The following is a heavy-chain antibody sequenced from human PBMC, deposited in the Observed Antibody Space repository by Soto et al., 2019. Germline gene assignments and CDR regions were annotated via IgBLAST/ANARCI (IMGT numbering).Heavy chain of an antibody. D-gene: IGHD2-21*02. Sequence: PSETLSLTCTVSGGSISSSNYYWGWIRRPPGKGLEWIGEINHSGSTNYNPSLKSRVTISVDTSKNQFSLKLSSVTAADTAVHYCARCWGDPLRGLNWFDPWGQGTLVTVSS. CDR3: ARCWGDPLRGLNWFDP. V-gene: IGHV4-39*07. CDR1: GGSISSSNYY. J-gene: IGHJ5*02. CDR2: INHSGST.